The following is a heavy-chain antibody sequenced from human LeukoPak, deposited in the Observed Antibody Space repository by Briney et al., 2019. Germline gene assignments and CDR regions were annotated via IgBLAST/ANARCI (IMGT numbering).Heavy chain of an antibody. Sequence: SETLSLTCTVSGGSISSSSYYWGWIRQPPGKGLEWIGSIYYSGSTYYNPSLKSRVTISVDTSKNQFSLKLSSVTAADTAVHYCARIPITIFGVVSYRNWLDPWGQGTLVTVSS. CDR3: ARIPITIFGVVSYRNWLDP. CDR1: GGSISSSSYY. CDR2: IYYSGST. J-gene: IGHJ5*02. D-gene: IGHD3-3*01. V-gene: IGHV4-39*01.